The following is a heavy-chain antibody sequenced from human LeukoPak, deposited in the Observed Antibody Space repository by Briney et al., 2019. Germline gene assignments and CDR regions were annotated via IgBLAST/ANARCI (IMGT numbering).Heavy chain of an antibody. CDR3: GKGGYYEARCYFGY. CDR2: ISFDGTNK. V-gene: IGHV3-30*18. Sequence: AGSLRLSCAASGFTFSHYAMHWVRQAPGKGLEWVAVISFDGTNKFYADSVKGRFTISTDTSKTALYLHMNRLRDEDAAVYYCGKGGYYEARCYFGYWGQGVLVTV. CDR1: GFTFSHYA. J-gene: IGHJ4*03. D-gene: IGHD3-22*01.